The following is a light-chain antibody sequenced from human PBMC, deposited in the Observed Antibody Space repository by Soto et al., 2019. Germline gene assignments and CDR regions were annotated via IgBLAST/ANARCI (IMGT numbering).Light chain of an antibody. CDR2: DAS. J-gene: IGKJ3*01. V-gene: IGKV1-5*01. CDR1: QNIFTY. Sequence: DIQMTQSPSTLSASVGDRVTISCLASQNIFTYLAWYQQKPGKAPKLLIFDASTLQSGVPPRFSGSGSGTEFTLTISSLQPDDFATYYCQHYTLYSASFGPGTKVDIK. CDR3: QHYTLYSAS.